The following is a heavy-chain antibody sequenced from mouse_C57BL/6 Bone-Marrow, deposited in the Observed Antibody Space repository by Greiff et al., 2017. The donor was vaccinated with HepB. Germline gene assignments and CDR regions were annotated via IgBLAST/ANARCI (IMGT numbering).Heavy chain of an antibody. CDR3: AREPQDYYGGY. J-gene: IGHJ2*01. CDR2: INPYNGGT. D-gene: IGHD1-1*01. Sequence: EVQLQQSGPVLVKPGASVKMSCKASGYTFTDYYMNWVKQSHGKSLEWIGVINPYNGGTSYNQKFKGKATLTVDKSSSTAYMELNSLTSEDSAVYYCAREPQDYYGGYWGQGTTLTVSS. V-gene: IGHV1-19*01. CDR1: GYTFTDYY.